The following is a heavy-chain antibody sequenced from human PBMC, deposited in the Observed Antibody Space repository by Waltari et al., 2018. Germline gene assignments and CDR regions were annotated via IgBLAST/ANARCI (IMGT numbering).Heavy chain of an antibody. J-gene: IGHJ3*02. CDR1: GDFSGHGYSY. V-gene: IGHV4-39*07. CDR3: AREVGGSSWSTIPRGDAFEI. Sequence: QVQLRESGTGLLKPSDTLSTTCRVSGDFSGHGYSYWGWIRQAPGKGMEWSGSIYFAGSTYYNPSLKSRLTRSVATSKNQFSLRLSSVTAADTAVYYCAREVGGSSWSTIPRGDAFEIWGQGTLVTVSS. CDR2: IYFAGST. D-gene: IGHD6-13*01.